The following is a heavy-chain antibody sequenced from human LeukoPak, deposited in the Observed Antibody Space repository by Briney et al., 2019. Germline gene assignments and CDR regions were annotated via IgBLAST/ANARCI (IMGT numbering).Heavy chain of an antibody. CDR3: ARPGLFGAFDI. V-gene: IGHV4-59*01. CDR2: IYYSGST. Sequence: GSLRLSCAASGFTFSNAWMSWIRQPPGKGLEWIGYIYYSGSTNYNPSLKSRVTISVDTSKNQFSLKLSSVTAADTAVYYCARPGLFGAFDIWGQGTMVTVSS. J-gene: IGHJ3*02. CDR1: GFTFSNAW. D-gene: IGHD2/OR15-2a*01.